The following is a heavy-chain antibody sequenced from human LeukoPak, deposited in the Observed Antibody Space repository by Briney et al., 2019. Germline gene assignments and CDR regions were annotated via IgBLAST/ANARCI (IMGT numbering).Heavy chain of an antibody. CDR3: SSRLLPAAERGFPY. V-gene: IGHV3-21*04. Sequence: GGSLRLSCAASGFTFSSYSMNWVRQAPGKGLEWVSSISSSSSYIYYADSVKGRFTIFRDNSKNTLHLQMHSLRVEDTAVYYCSSRLLPAAERGFPYWGQGPLVPVPS. J-gene: IGHJ4*02. D-gene: IGHD2-2*01. CDR2: ISSSSSYI. CDR1: GFTFSSYS.